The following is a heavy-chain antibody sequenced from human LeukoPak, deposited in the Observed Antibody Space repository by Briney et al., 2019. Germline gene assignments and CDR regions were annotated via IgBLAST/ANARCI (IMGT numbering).Heavy chain of an antibody. CDR2: MNPNSGNT. V-gene: IGHV1-8*01. D-gene: IGHD5-18*01. CDR1: GYTFTSYD. J-gene: IGHJ4*02. CDR3: ARPLPNSYGTDY. Sequence: ASVKVSCKASGYTFTSYDINWVRQATGQGLEWMGWMNPNSGNTGYAQKFQGRVTMTRNTSISTAYMELSRLRSDDTAVYYCARPLPNSYGTDYWGQGTLVTVSS.